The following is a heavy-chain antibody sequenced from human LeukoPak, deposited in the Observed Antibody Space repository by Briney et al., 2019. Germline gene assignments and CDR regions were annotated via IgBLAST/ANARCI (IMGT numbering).Heavy chain of an antibody. J-gene: IGHJ5*02. Sequence: KPSETLSLTCTVSGGSISTYYWSWIRQPPGKGLEWIGYVYYSGGTNYNPSLKSRVTMSVDTSKNQFSLKLRSVTAADTAVYCCARDPSGSFFNFFDLWGQGPLVTVSS. V-gene: IGHV4-59*01. CDR3: ARDPSGSFFNFFDL. D-gene: IGHD1-26*01. CDR1: GGSISTYY. CDR2: VYYSGGT.